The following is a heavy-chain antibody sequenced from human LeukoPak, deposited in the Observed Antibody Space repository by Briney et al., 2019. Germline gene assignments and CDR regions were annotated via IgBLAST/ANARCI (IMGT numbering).Heavy chain of an antibody. V-gene: IGHV3-21*01. CDR1: GFTFDDYA. CDR2: ISSSSSYI. D-gene: IGHD6-13*01. CDR3: ARSFLSIAAAATDY. J-gene: IGHJ4*02. Sequence: PGRSLRLSCAASGFTFDDYAMHWVRQAPGKGLEWVSSISSSSSYIYYADSVKGRFTISRDNAKNSLYLQMNSLRAEDTAVYYCARSFLSIAAAATDYWGQGTLVTVSS.